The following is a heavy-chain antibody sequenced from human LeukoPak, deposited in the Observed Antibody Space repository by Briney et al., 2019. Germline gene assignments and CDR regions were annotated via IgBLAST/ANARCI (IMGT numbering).Heavy chain of an antibody. Sequence: SGPTLVNPTQTLTLTCTFSGFSLSTSGMRVSWIRQPPGKALEWLARIDWDDDKFYSTSLKTRLTISKDTSKNQVVLTMTNMDPVDTATYYCGRSPTQYCRGGRCYGAFDYWGQGTLVTVSS. D-gene: IGHD2-15*01. CDR3: GRSPTQYCRGGRCYGAFDY. V-gene: IGHV2-70*04. J-gene: IGHJ4*02. CDR2: IDWDDDK. CDR1: GFSLSTSGMR.